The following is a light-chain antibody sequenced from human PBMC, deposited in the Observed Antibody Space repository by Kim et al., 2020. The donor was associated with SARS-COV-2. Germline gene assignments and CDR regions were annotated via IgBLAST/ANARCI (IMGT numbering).Light chain of an antibody. CDR2: DAS. CDR1: QNISSY. Sequence: EIVLTQSPATLSLSPGERATLSCRASQNISSYLAWYQQKPGQAPRLLIYDASNRASGIPARFSGSGSGTEFTLTIFRLQSEDFALYYCQQYSDWPPITFGQGTRLEIK. CDR3: QQYSDWPPIT. J-gene: IGKJ5*01. V-gene: IGKV3-11*01.